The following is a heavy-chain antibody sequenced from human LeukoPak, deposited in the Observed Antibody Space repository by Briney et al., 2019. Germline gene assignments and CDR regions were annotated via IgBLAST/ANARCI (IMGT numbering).Heavy chain of an antibody. CDR3: AKDPRVGSRVATPCH. V-gene: IGHV3-23*01. CDR2: ISGSGGST. D-gene: IGHD5-24*01. CDR1: GFTFTIYA. Sequence: GGSLRLSCAASGFTFTIYAMIWVRQAPGKWLEWVSSISGSGGSTYYADSVKGRFTISRDNPKSTLFLQMNSLRAEDTAVYYCAKDPRVGSRVATPCHWGQGTLVTVSS. J-gene: IGHJ4*02.